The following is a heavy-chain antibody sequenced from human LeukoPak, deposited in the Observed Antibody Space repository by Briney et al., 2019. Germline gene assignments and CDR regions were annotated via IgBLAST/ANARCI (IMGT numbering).Heavy chain of an antibody. D-gene: IGHD6-6*01. CDR1: GYTYTSYA. Sequence: ASVKVSCKASGYTYTSYAMHWVRQAPGQRLEWMGWINAGNGNTKYSQKFQGRVTITRDTSASTAYMELSSLRSEDTAVYYCARGAARPSYLDYWGQGTLVTVSS. V-gene: IGHV1-3*01. CDR2: INAGNGNT. CDR3: ARGAARPSYLDY. J-gene: IGHJ4*02.